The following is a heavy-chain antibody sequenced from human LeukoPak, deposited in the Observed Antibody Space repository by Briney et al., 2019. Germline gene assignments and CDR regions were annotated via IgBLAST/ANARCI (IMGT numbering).Heavy chain of an antibody. CDR2: IYHSGST. Sequence: SETLSLTCTVSGGSISSGGYYWSWIRQPPGKGLEWIGYIYHSGSTYYNPSLKSRVTISVDTSKNQFSLKLSSVTAADTAVYYCARNPTIVVVPAAYFDYWGQGTLVTVSS. J-gene: IGHJ4*02. D-gene: IGHD2-2*01. CDR3: ARNPTIVVVPAAYFDY. V-gene: IGHV4-30-2*01. CDR1: GGSISSGGYY.